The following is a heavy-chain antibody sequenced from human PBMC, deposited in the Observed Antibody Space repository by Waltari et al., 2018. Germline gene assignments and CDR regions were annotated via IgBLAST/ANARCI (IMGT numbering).Heavy chain of an antibody. CDR3: ARRPAGDGDYFDAFDI. CDR2: ISSSSSTI. J-gene: IGHJ3*02. V-gene: IGHV3-48*04. CDR1: GFSFSGYS. D-gene: IGHD4-17*01. Sequence: EMQLVESGGGLVQPGGSLRLSCAASGFSFSGYSMNWVRQAPGKGLEWVSHISSSSSTIYYTDSVRGRFTISRDNAKNSLFLQMNSLRAEDTAMYYCARRPAGDGDYFDAFDIWGQGTMVTVYS.